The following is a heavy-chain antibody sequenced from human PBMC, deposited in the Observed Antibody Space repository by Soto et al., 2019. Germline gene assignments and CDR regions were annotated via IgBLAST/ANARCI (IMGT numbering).Heavy chain of an antibody. D-gene: IGHD1-7*01. Sequence: SETLSLTCDVSGGSINIVNWWSWVRQPLGKGLEWVGEVFHRGSTKYNPSLKSRVIISVDTSKNQFSLKLSSVTAADTAVYYCARDRYELGYYYYGMDVWGQATTVTVSS. CDR3: ARDRYELGYYYYGMDV. CDR1: GGSINIVNW. V-gene: IGHV4-4*02. CDR2: VFHRGST. J-gene: IGHJ6*02.